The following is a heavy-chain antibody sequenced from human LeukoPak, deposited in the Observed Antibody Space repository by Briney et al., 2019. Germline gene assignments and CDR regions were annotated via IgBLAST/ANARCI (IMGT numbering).Heavy chain of an antibody. D-gene: IGHD6-19*01. CDR1: GFTFSSYG. Sequence: GGSLRLSCAASGFTFSSYGMSWVRQAPGKGLEWVSYISSSGSTIYYADSVKGRFTISRDNAKNSLYLQMNSLRAEDTAVYYCARKYDGSGWAYYYYYYYMDVWGKGTTVTISS. CDR3: ARKYDGSGWAYYYYYYYMDV. V-gene: IGHV3-48*04. J-gene: IGHJ6*03. CDR2: ISSSGSTI.